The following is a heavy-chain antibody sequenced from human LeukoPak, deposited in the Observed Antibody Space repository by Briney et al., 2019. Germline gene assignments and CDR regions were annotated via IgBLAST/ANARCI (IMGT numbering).Heavy chain of an antibody. Sequence: PGGSLRLSCAASGFTVSSNYMSWVRQAPGKGLEWVSVIYSGGSTYYADSVKGRFTISRDNSKNTLYLQMNSLRAEDTAVYYCARLYYDILTGYTRYNWFDPWGQGTLVTVSS. CDR3: ARLYYDILTGYTRYNWFDP. D-gene: IGHD3-9*01. CDR2: IYSGGST. J-gene: IGHJ5*02. V-gene: IGHV3-53*01. CDR1: GFTVSSNY.